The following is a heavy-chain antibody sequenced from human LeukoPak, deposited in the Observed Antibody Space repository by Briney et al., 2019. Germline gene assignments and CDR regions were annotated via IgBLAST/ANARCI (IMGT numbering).Heavy chain of an antibody. CDR1: GYSISSGYY. Sequence: SEILSLTCTVSGYSISSGYYWGWIRQPPGKGLEWIGSIYHSGSTYYNPSLKSRVTISVDTSKNQFSLKLSSVTAADTAVYYCARAGGYDSSGYYYYYYYMDVWGKGTTVTVSS. D-gene: IGHD3-22*01. CDR3: ARAGGYDSSGYYYYYYYMDV. CDR2: IYHSGST. V-gene: IGHV4-38-2*02. J-gene: IGHJ6*03.